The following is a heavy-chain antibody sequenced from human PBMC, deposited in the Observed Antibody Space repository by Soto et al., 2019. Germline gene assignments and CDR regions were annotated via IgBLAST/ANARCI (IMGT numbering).Heavy chain of an antibody. CDR2: INHSGST. D-gene: IGHD6-19*01. CDR1: GGSFSGYY. V-gene: IGHV4-34*01. J-gene: IGHJ4*02. CDR3: ARGGIAVAGLRTKRTFYY. Sequence: SETLSLTCAVYGGSFSGYYWSWIRQPPGKGLEWIGEINHSGSTNYNPSLKSRVTISVDTSKNQFSLKLSSVTAADTAVYYCARGGIAVAGLRTKRTFYYWGQGTLVTVSS.